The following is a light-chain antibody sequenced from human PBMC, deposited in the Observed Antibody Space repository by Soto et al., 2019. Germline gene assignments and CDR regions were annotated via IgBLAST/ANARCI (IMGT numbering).Light chain of an antibody. Sequence: DIQMTQSPSSLSASVGDRVTITCRASQSISSYLNWYQQKPGKAPKLLIYAASSLQSGVPSRFSGSGSGTDFTLTIISLQPEDFATYYCQQSYNTAFTFGPGTKVDIK. CDR1: QSISSY. J-gene: IGKJ3*01. CDR2: AAS. CDR3: QQSYNTAFT. V-gene: IGKV1-39*01.